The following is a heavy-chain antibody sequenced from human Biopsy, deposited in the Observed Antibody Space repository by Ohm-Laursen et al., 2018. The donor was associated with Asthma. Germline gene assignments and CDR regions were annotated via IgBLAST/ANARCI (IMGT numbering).Heavy chain of an antibody. CDR3: ARGGLHYYEYYGMDV. CDR2: ISYDGRNT. CDR1: GFTFDNYT. V-gene: IGHV3-30*04. D-gene: IGHD2-21*02. J-gene: IGHJ6*02. Sequence: SLRLSCTAAGFTFDNYTMHWVRQAPGKGLEWVTIISYDGRNTYYADSVEGRFTISRDNSKNTLFLQMSSLRPEDTAVYYCARGGLHYYEYYGMDVWGQGTTVTVSS.